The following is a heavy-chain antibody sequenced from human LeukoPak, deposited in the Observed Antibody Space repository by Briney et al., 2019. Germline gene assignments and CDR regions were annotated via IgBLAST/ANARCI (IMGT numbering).Heavy chain of an antibody. D-gene: IGHD3-22*01. V-gene: IGHV4-39*07. J-gene: IGHJ4*02. CDR1: GGSISSSSYY. Sequence: PSETLSLTCTVSGGSISSSSYYWGWIRQPPGKGLEWIGSIYYSGSTYYNPSLKSRVTISVDTSKNQFSLKLSSVTAADMAVYYCARVAGYMIEDYFDYWGQGTLVTVSS. CDR3: ARVAGYMIEDYFDY. CDR2: IYYSGST.